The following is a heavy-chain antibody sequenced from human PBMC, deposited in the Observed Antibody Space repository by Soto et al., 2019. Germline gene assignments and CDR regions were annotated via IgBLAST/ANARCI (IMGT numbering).Heavy chain of an antibody. Sequence: EVQLLESGGGLAQPGGSLRLSCAASGFTFSNYAMNWVRQAPGKGLEWVSAISGSGDSTYYADSVKGRFTISRDNSKNTLYLQMNSLRAEDTAIYYCAKRTIGSSYDYWGQGTLVTVSS. V-gene: IGHV3-23*01. CDR1: GFTFSNYA. D-gene: IGHD6-13*01. CDR2: ISGSGDST. CDR3: AKRTIGSSYDY. J-gene: IGHJ4*02.